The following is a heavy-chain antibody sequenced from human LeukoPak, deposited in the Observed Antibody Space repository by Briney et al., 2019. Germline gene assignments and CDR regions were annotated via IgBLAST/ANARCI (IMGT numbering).Heavy chain of an antibody. D-gene: IGHD4-17*01. V-gene: IGHV1-46*01. CDR2: INPSGGST. CDR3: ARDLKTTVTTGYFDY. Sequence: ASVKVSCEASGYTFTDYYMHWVRQAPGQGLEWMGIINPSGGSTSYAQKFQGRVTMTRDTSTSTVYMDLSSLRSEDTAVYYCARDLKTTVTTGYFDYWGQGTLVTVSS. CDR1: GYTFTDYY. J-gene: IGHJ4*02.